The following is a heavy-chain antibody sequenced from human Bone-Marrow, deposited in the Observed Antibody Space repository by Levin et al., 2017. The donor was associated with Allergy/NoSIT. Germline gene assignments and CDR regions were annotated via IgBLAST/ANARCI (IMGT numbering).Heavy chain of an antibody. V-gene: IGHV3-30*18. D-gene: IGHD6-13*01. Sequence: LSLTCAASGFSFSYYGIHWVRQAPGKGLEWVAFISYDGDKQNYVDSVKGRFTISRDNSNNTVFLQMNSLRSEDTAVYYCAKDEAAAGFYYYYGMDVWGQGTTVTVSS. CDR3: AKDEAAAGFYYYYGMDV. CDR2: ISYDGDKQ. CDR1: GFSFSYYG. J-gene: IGHJ6*02.